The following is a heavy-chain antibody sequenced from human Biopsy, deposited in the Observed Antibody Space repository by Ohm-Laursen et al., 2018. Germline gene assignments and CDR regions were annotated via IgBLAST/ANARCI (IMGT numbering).Heavy chain of an antibody. CDR2: ITNSGGTV. J-gene: IGHJ6*02. CDR1: GFTFRDYY. Sequence: GSLRLSCTASGFTFRDYYMIWIRQPPGKGLEWVSYITNSGGTVYYEDSVKGRFTVSRDNAKNSLYLQMDRLRAEDTAVYYCARPPWGHAYGYYNGMDVWGQRTTVIVSS. V-gene: IGHV3-11*01. D-gene: IGHD3-10*01. CDR3: ARPPWGHAYGYYNGMDV.